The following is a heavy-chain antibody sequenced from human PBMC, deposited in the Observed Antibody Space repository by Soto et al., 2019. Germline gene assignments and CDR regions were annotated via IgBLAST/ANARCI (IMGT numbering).Heavy chain of an antibody. V-gene: IGHV3-66*01. CDR1: GFTVSSNY. J-gene: IGHJ6*02. D-gene: IGHD3-22*01. Sequence: EVQLVESGGGLVQPGGSLRLSCAASGFTVSSNYMSWVRQAPGKGLEWGSVIYSGGSTYYADSVKGSFTISRDNSKNTLYLQMNSLSAEDTAVYYCGRRRYYYESSGYCYYGMYVWGQGTTVTVSS. CDR3: GRRRYYYESSGYCYYGMYV. CDR2: IYSGGST.